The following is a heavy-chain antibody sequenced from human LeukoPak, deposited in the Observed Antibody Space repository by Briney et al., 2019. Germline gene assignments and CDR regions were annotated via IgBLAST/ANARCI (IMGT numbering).Heavy chain of an antibody. V-gene: IGHV4-39*07. CDR2: IYYSGST. Sequence: PSETLSLTCIVSGGSISSSGYYWGWIRQPPGKGLEWIGSIYYSGSTCYNPSLKSRVTISIDTSKNQFSLKLSSVTAADTAVYYCARQGFGESYFDYWGQGTLVTVSS. CDR1: GGSISSSGYY. J-gene: IGHJ4*02. CDR3: ARQGFGESYFDY. D-gene: IGHD3-10*01.